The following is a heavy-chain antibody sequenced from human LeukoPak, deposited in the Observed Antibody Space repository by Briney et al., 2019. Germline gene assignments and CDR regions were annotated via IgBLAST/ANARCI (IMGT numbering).Heavy chain of an antibody. CDR1: GFIFSHYG. V-gene: IGHV3-30*02. Sequence: SGGSLRLSCVASGFIFSHYGMHWVRQAPGRGLEWLTFLEFDRSREHFAESVRGRFTISRDNSKDTLFLQMSSLRAEDTAIYYCAKDERESGGPRYLQHWGQGTQVTVSS. CDR2: LEFDRSRE. CDR3: AKDERESGGPRYLQH. J-gene: IGHJ1*01. D-gene: IGHD3-10*01.